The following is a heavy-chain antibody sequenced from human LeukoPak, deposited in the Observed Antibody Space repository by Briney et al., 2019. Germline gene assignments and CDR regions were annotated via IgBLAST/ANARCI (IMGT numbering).Heavy chain of an antibody. Sequence: PGRYLRLSCAASGFTFDDYAMHWVRQAPGKGLEWVSGISWNSGSIGYADSVKGRFTISRDNAKNSLYLQMNSLRAEDTALYYCAKDXXGYSSGWYRVRIDYWGQGTLVTVSS. J-gene: IGHJ4*02. CDR2: ISWNSGSI. CDR1: GFTFDDYA. V-gene: IGHV3-9*01. CDR3: AKDXXGYSSGWYRVRIDY. D-gene: IGHD6-19*01.